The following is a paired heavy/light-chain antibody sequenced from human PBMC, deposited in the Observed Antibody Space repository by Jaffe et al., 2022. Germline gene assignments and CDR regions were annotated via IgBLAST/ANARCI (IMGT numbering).Light chain of an antibody. V-gene: IGKV3-15*01. J-gene: IGKJ1*01. Sequence: EVVMTQSPATLSVSPGERATLSCRASQSVSSNLAWYQHKPGQAPRLLIYGASTRATGIPARFSGSGSGTEFTLTISSLQSEDFAVYYCQQYNNWPRTFGQGTKVEIK. CDR2: GAS. CDR1: QSVSSN. CDR3: QQYNNWPRT.
Heavy chain of an antibody. CDR2: IDWEDDK. J-gene: IGHJ4*02. V-gene: IGHV2-70*01. Sequence: QVTLRESGPALVKPTQTLTLTCTFSGFSLSTSGMCVSWIRQPPGKALEWLALIDWEDDKYYSTSLKTRLTISKDTSKNQVVLTMTNMDPVDTATYYCARISHAVTGTTWNYFDYWGQGTLVTVSS. CDR1: GFSLSTSGMC. D-gene: IGHD1-20*01. CDR3: ARISHAVTGTTWNYFDY.